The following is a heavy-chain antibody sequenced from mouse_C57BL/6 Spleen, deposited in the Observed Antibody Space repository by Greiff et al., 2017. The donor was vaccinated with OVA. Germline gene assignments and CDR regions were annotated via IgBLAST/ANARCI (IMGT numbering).Heavy chain of an antibody. D-gene: IGHD2-5*01. V-gene: IGHV1-82*01. J-gene: IGHJ4*01. Sequence: VKLMESGPELVKPGASVKISCKASGYAFSSSWMNWVKQRPGKGLEWIGRLYPGDGDTNYNGKIKGKATLTADKSSSTAYMQLSSLTSEDSAVYFCARGYYSNIYYAMDYWGQGTSVTVSS. CDR1: GYAFSSSW. CDR3: ARGYYSNIYYAMDY. CDR2: LYPGDGDT.